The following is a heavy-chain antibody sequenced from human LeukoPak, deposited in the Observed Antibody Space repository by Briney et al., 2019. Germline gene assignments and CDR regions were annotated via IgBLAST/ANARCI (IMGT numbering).Heavy chain of an antibody. CDR1: GFTFSSYG. CDR2: ISYDGSNK. J-gene: IGHJ5*02. CDR3: AKADIVSWFDP. Sequence: GGSLRLSCAASGFTFSSYGMHWVRQAPGRGLEWVAVISYDGSNKYYADSVKGRFTISRDNSKNTLYLQMNSLRAGDTAVYYCAKADIVSWFDPWGQGTLVTVSS. D-gene: IGHD2-15*01. V-gene: IGHV3-30*18.